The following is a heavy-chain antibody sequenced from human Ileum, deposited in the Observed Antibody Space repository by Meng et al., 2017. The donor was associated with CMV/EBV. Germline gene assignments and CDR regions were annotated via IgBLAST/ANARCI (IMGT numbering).Heavy chain of an antibody. D-gene: IGHD3-10*01. J-gene: IGHJ4*02. V-gene: IGHV1-2*02. CDR1: GYTFTDYF. Sequence: ASVKVSCKASGYTFTDYFIHWVRQAPGQGLEWMGWMRPVTGDTNYGQKFQGRVTMTRDTSISTAYMELSRLRSDDTALYYCATNSFGWGQGTLVTVSS. CDR3: ATNSFG. CDR2: MRPVTGDT.